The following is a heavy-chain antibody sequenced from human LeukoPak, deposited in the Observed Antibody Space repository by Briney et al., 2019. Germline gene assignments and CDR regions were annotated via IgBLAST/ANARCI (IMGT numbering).Heavy chain of an antibody. Sequence: GGSLRLSCAASGFTFSSYSMNWVRQAPGKGLEWVSSISSSSSYIYYADSVKGRFTISRDNAKNSLYLQMNSLRAEDTAVYYCARGHLGGDYFDYWGQGTLVTVSS. CDR1: GFTFSSYS. CDR2: ISSSSSYI. CDR3: ARGHLGGDYFDY. J-gene: IGHJ4*02. V-gene: IGHV3-21*01. D-gene: IGHD2-21*01.